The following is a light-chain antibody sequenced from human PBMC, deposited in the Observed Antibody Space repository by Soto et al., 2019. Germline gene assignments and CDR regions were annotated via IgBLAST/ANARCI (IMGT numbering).Light chain of an antibody. CDR2: GAS. CDR3: QHYDNSPPSVT. V-gene: IGKV3D-15*01. J-gene: IGKJ3*01. CDR1: QSVSSN. Sequence: EIVMTQSPATLSVSPGERATLSCRASQSVSSNLAWYQQKPGQAPRLLIYGASSRATGIPDRFSGSGSGTDFTLTISSLEPEDFAVYYCQHYDNSPPSVTFGPGTKVDIK.